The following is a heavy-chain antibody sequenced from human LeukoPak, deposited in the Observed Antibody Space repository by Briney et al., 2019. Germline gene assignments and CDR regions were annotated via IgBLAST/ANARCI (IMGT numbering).Heavy chain of an antibody. CDR2: IRSNGGST. CDR1: GFTFSSYA. V-gene: IGHV3-64*01. CDR3: ARGNSVAGYYYYYTDV. D-gene: IGHD6-19*01. Sequence: GGSLRLSCAASGFTFSSYAMYWVRQAPGKGLEYVSTIRSNGGSTHYANSVKGRFTISRDNSKNTLYLQMASLRAEDMAVYYCARGNSVAGYYYYYTDVWGKGTTVTISS. J-gene: IGHJ6*03.